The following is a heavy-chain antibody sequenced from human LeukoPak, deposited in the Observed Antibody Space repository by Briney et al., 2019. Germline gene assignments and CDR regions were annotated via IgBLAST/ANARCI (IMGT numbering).Heavy chain of an antibody. CDR3: AKSDDSSGYYYGIVY. J-gene: IGHJ4*02. D-gene: IGHD3-22*01. CDR2: IGGSGGST. CDR1: GFTFSSYA. Sequence: GGSLRLSCAASGFTFSSYAMNWFRQAPEKGLEWVSAIGGSGGSTYYADSVKGRFTISRDNSKNTLYLQMNSLRAEDTALYYCAKSDDSSGYYYGIVYWGQGTLVTVSS. V-gene: IGHV3-23*01.